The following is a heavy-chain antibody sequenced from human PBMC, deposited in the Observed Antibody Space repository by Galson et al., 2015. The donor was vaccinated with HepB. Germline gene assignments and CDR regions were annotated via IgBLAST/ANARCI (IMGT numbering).Heavy chain of an antibody. V-gene: IGHV3-23*01. CDR2: ISGSGGST. D-gene: IGHD2-15*01. J-gene: IGHJ3*02. CDR1: GFTFSSYA. CDR3: AKYLYCSGGSCYFAGAFDI. Sequence: SLRLSCAASGFTFSSYAMSWVRQAPGKGLEWVSAISGSGGSTYYADSVKGRFTISRDNSKNTLYLQMNSLRAEDTAVYYCAKYLYCSGGSCYFAGAFDIWGQGTMVTVSS.